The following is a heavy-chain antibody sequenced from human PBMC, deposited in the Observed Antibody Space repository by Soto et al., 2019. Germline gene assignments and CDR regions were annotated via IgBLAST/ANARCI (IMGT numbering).Heavy chain of an antibody. D-gene: IGHD3-10*01. J-gene: IGHJ4*02. CDR2: IYYSGST. CDR3: ARDDRYGSGIFDY. Sequence: SETLSLTCTVSGGSISSYYWSWIRQPPGKGLEWIGYIYYSGSTNYNPSLKSRVTISVDTSKNQFSLKLSSVTAADTAVYYCARDDRYGSGIFDYWGQGTLVTVSS. CDR1: GGSISSYY. V-gene: IGHV4-59*01.